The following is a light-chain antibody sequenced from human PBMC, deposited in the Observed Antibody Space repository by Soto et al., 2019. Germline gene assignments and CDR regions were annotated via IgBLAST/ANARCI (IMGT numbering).Light chain of an antibody. J-gene: IGLJ1*01. CDR3: SSYEQRSTYV. CDR1: SNDVGGYNL. CDR2: EVT. Sequence: QSVLTQPASVTGSPGRSITISCTGTSNDVGGYNLVSWYQHHPGKAPKLMIYEVTRRPSGVSNRFSGSKSGNTASLTISGLHAEDEDDYYCSSYEQRSTYVFGTGAKVTVL. V-gene: IGLV2-23*02.